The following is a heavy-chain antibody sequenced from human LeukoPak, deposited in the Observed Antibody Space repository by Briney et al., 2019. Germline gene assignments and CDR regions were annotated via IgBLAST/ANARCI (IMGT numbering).Heavy chain of an antibody. CDR3: ARGPAQVVHAVREGSGGGCYGSRWLYP. Sequence: KPSETLSLTCAVYGGTFSAFYWRWIPQPPGKGREWIGEINHSGSNNYNPSLKRRVTISEETSKNQFSLKRSSVTAADTAVYDCARGPAQVVHAVREGSGGGCYGSRWLYPWGQGNLVTVSS. CDR1: GGTFSAFY. D-gene: IGHD2-15*01. J-gene: IGHJ5*02. V-gene: IGHV4-34*01. CDR2: INHSGSN.